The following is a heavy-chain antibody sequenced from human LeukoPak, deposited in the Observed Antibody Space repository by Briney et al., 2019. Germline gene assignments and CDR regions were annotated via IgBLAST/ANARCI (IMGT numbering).Heavy chain of an antibody. CDR2: IYYSGST. CDR1: SDSINSSNYY. Sequence: PSETLSLTCTVSSDSINSSNYYWGWIRQPPGKGLEWIGSIYYSGSTYYNPSLKSRVTISVDTSKNQFSLKLSSVTAADTAVYYCARHVFGGSYARFDYWGQGTLVTVSS. J-gene: IGHJ4*02. V-gene: IGHV4-39*01. D-gene: IGHD1-26*01. CDR3: ARHVFGGSYARFDY.